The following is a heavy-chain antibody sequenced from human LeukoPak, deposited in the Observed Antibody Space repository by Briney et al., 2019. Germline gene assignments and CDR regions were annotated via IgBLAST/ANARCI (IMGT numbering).Heavy chain of an antibody. CDR3: ARRKILLWFGELPNNWFDP. CDR1: GGSFSGYY. CDR2: INHSGST. V-gene: IGHV4-34*01. J-gene: IGHJ5*02. D-gene: IGHD3-10*01. Sequence: LETLSLTCTVYGGSFSGYYWSWIRQPPGKGLEWIGEINHSGSTNYNPSLKSRVTISVDTSKNQFSLKLSSVTAADTAVYYCARRKILLWFGELPNNWFDPWGQGTLVTVSS.